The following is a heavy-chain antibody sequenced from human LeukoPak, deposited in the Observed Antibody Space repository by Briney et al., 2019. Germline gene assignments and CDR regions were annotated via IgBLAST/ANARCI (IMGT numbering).Heavy chain of an antibody. J-gene: IGHJ4*02. CDR1: GGSFSGYY. CDR2: VNHSGSR. D-gene: IGHD3-10*01. CDR3: ARGEYYGSGSYIPAGSIDY. V-gene: IGHV4-34*01. Sequence: SETLSLTCAVYGGSFSGYYWSWIRQPPGKGLEWIGEVNHSGSRKYSPSLKSRVTISVDTSKNQFSLKLTSVTAADTAVYYCARGEYYGSGSYIPAGSIDYWGQGTLVTVSS.